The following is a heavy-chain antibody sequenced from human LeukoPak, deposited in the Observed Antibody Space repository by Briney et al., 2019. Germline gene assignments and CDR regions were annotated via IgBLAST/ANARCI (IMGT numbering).Heavy chain of an antibody. Sequence: ASVKVSCKASGYTFTSYDINWVRQATGQGLEWMGWMNPNSGNTGYAQKFQGRVTMTRNTSISTAYMELSSLRSEDTAVYYCARLPKYSRPLDYWGQGTLVTVSS. CDR3: ARLPKYSRPLDY. CDR1: GYTFTSYD. D-gene: IGHD6-6*01. V-gene: IGHV1-8*01. J-gene: IGHJ4*02. CDR2: MNPNSGNT.